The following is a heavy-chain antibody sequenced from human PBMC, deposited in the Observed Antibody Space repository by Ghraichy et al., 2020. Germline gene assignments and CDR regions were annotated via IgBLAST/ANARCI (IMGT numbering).Heavy chain of an antibody. CDR3: ATEASGKKNDYGDYGRAFYYYYGMDV. D-gene: IGHD4-17*01. CDR1: GYTLTELS. V-gene: IGHV1-24*01. CDR2: FDPEDGET. Sequence: ASVKVSCKVSGYTLTELSMHWVRQAPGKGLEWMGGFDPEDGETIYAQKFQGRVTMTEDTSTDTAYMELSSLRSEDTAVYYCATEASGKKNDYGDYGRAFYYYYGMDVWGQGTTVTVSS. J-gene: IGHJ6*02.